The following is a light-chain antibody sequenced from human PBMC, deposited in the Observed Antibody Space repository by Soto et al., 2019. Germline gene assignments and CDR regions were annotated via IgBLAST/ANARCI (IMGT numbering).Light chain of an antibody. J-gene: IGKJ3*01. CDR1: QSVSSN. V-gene: IGKV3-15*01. CDR2: GAS. CDR3: QQYNNWPPGFT. Sequence: EIVMTQSPATLSVSPGERATLSCRASQSVSSNLAWYQQKPGQAPRLLIYGASTRATGIPARFSGSGSGTEFTLNISSLQSEDFAVYYGQQYNNWPPGFTFGPGTKVDIK.